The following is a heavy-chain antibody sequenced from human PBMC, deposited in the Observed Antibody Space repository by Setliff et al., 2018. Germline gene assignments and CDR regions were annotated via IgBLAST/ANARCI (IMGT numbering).Heavy chain of an antibody. CDR2: IYIGGRA. Sequence: SETLSLTCIVSGGSISSYYWSWIRQPAGKGLEWIGHIYIGGRANYNPSLKSRVTMSIDTSKNQFSLKLNSVTAADMAVYYCAREQWLDPPGYYYMDVWAKGTTVTVSS. CDR1: GGSISSYY. CDR3: AREQWLDPPGYYYMDV. D-gene: IGHD6-19*01. V-gene: IGHV4-4*07. J-gene: IGHJ6*03.